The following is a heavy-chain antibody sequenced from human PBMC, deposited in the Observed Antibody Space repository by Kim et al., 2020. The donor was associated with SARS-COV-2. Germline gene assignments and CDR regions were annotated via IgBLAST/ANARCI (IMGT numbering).Heavy chain of an antibody. D-gene: IGHD2-8*02. V-gene: IGHV3-7*05. CDR2: IKQDGSEK. CDR1: GFTFSGHY. J-gene: IGHJ4*02. Sequence: GGSPRLSCADSGFTFSGHYMTWVRQAPGKGLEWVANIKQDGSEKLYVDSVKGRFTISRDNAKKSLYLQMNSLRAEDTAMYYCARNHWYYFDYWGQGTLVTVSS. CDR3: ARNHWYYFDY.